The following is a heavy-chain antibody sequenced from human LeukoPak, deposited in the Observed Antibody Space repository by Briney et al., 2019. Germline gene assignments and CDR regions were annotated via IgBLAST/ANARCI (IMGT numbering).Heavy chain of an antibody. V-gene: IGHV3-66*01. D-gene: IGHD3-22*01. CDR2: IYPDGNT. J-gene: IGHJ2*01. CDR3: AKDWSYDSSGYYYSGWYFDL. CDR1: GFTVSSNY. Sequence: GGSLRLSCAASGFTVSSNYMNWVRQAPGKGLEWVSMIYPDGNTFYTNSVKGRFTISRDNSKNTLYLQMNSLRAEDTAVYYCAKDWSYDSSGYYYSGWYFDLWGRGTLVTVSS.